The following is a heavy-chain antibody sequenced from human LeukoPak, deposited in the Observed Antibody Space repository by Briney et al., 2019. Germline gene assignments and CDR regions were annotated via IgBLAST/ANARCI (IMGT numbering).Heavy chain of an antibody. D-gene: IGHD3-22*01. CDR3: ARQCDSSGYQYYFDY. Sequence: GESLKISCKGSGYSFTSYWIGWVRQMPGKGLEWMGIIYPGDSDTRYSPSFQGQVTISADKSISTAYLQWSSLKASDTAMYYCARQCDSSGYQYYFDYWGQGTLVTVSS. J-gene: IGHJ4*02. CDR2: IYPGDSDT. CDR1: GYSFTSYW. V-gene: IGHV5-51*01.